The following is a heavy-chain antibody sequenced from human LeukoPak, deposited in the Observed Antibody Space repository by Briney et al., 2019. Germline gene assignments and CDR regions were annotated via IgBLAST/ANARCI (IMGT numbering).Heavy chain of an antibody. D-gene: IGHD6-19*01. Sequence: GRSLRLSCAASGFTFSSYAMHWVRQAPGKGLEWVAVISYDGSNKYYADSVKGRFTISRDNSKNTLYLQMNSLRAEDTAVYYCARDSGYSSGLIGYWGQGTLVTVSS. CDR1: GFTFSSYA. CDR3: ARDSGYSSGLIGY. V-gene: IGHV3-30*04. J-gene: IGHJ4*02. CDR2: ISYDGSNK.